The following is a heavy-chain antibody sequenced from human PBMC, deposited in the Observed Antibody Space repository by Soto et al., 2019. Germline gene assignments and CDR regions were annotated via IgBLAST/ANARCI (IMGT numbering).Heavy chain of an antibody. CDR3: ARYLYSSGWYEDY. D-gene: IGHD6-19*01. V-gene: IGHV4-39*01. CDR1: GGSISSSSYY. J-gene: IGHJ4*02. Sequence: SETLSLTCTVSGGSISSSSYYWGWIRQPPGKGLEWIGSIYYSGSTYYNPSLKSRVTISVDTSKNQFSLKLSSVTAADTAVYYCARYLYSSGWYEDYLGQGTLVTVSS. CDR2: IYYSGST.